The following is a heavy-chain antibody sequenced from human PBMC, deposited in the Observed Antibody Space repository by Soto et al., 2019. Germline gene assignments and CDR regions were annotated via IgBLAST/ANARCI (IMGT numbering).Heavy chain of an antibody. D-gene: IGHD2-2*01. Sequence: QMPLVQSGAEVKKPGSSVKVSCKASGGTFGSYAISWVRQAPGQGLEWMGGIIPIPGTANYAQKFQGRVTIAADESTSTAYMELSSLRSEDTAVYYCARSQGSSTSLEIYYYYYYGMDVWGQGTTVTVYS. CDR1: GGTFGSYA. CDR3: ARSQGSSTSLEIYYYYYYGMDV. CDR2: IIPIPGTA. J-gene: IGHJ6*02. V-gene: IGHV1-69*01.